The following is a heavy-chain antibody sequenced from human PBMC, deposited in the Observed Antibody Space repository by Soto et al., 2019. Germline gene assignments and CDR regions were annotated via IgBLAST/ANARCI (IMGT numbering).Heavy chain of an antibody. V-gene: IGHV1-18*01. CDR3: VRAVDISMVTTGDY. Sequence: QVQLVQSGAEVKKPGASVKVSCKASGYRFNRYGINWVRQAPGQGLEWMGWISAYNGNTNYAQKVQGRVTMTTDTSTSIAYMEVRSRRADDTAVYSCVRAVDISMVTTGDYWRQGSLVTVSS. J-gene: IGHJ4*02. D-gene: IGHD5-18*01. CDR2: ISAYNGNT. CDR1: GYRFNRYG.